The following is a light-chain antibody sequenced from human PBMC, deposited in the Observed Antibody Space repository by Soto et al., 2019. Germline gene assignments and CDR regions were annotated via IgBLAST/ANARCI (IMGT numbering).Light chain of an antibody. J-gene: IGLJ2*01. CDR1: SSNIGSNT. CDR2: SNT. CDR3: AAWDDSLNGVV. V-gene: IGLV1-44*01. Sequence: QAVVTQPPSASATPGQRVTISCSGGSSNIGSNTVNWYQQLPGTAPKLLIHSNTQRPSGVPDRFSGYKSGTSASLAISGLQSEDEADYYCAAWDDSLNGVVFGGGTKVTVL.